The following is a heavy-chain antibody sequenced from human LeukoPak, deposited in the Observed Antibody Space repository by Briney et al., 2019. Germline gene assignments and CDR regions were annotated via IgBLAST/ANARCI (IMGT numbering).Heavy chain of an antibody. Sequence: ASVKVSCKASDYTFTNYDINWVRQAPGQGLEWMGWISTYNGNTNYAQKLQGRVTMTTDTSTSTAYMELRSLRSDDTAVYYCARDRALGGPDYWGQGTLVTVSS. CDR3: ARDRALGGPDY. V-gene: IGHV1-18*01. D-gene: IGHD3-16*01. J-gene: IGHJ4*02. CDR2: ISTYNGNT. CDR1: DYTFTNYD.